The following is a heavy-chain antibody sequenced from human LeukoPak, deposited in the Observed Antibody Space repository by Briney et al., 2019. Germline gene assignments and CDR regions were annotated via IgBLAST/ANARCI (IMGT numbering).Heavy chain of an antibody. Sequence: GGSLRLSCAASGFTFSSYSMNWVRQAPGKGLEWVSSISSSGSTIYYADSVKGRFTISRDNAKNSLYLQMNSLGAEDTAVYYCARGRYTYGSTFDYWGQGTLVTVSS. V-gene: IGHV3-21*04. D-gene: IGHD5-18*01. CDR2: ISSSGSTI. J-gene: IGHJ4*02. CDR3: ARGRYTYGSTFDY. CDR1: GFTFSSYS.